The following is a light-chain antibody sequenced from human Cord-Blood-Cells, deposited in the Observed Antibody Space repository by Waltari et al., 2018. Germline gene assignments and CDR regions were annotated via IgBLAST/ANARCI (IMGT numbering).Light chain of an antibody. V-gene: IGKV3-20*01. CDR1: QSVSSSY. CDR3: QQYGSSPFT. Sequence: EIVLTQPPGTLSLSPGERATLSCRASQSVSSSYLAWYQQKPGQAPRLLIYGASSRATGIPDRFSDSGSGTDFTLTISRLEPEDFAVYYCQQYGSSPFTFGPGTKVDIK. CDR2: GAS. J-gene: IGKJ3*01.